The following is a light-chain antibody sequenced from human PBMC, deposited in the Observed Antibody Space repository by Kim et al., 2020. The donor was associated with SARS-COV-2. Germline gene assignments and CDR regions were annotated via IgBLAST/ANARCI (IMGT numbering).Light chain of an antibody. J-gene: IGKJ3*01. CDR1: QNINNW. CDR2: DAS. CDR3: QQYNHY. Sequence: GDRVTITCRTSQNINNWLAWYQQKPGKAPKVLIYDASSLESGVPSRFSGGGSGTEFTLTISSLQPDDFATYYCQQYNHYFGPGTKVDIK. V-gene: IGKV1-5*01.